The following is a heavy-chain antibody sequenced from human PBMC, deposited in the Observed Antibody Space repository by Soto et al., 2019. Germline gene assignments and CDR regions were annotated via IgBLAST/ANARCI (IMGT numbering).Heavy chain of an antibody. V-gene: IGHV3-23*01. CDR1: GFTFSSFA. Sequence: GGSLSLSCAASGFTFSSFAMSWVRQSPGKGLEWVSTISGSGGSTYYADAVKGRFSISSDNSMGTLYLQMKSLRVEDTAIYYCAKEVSLGSTVDLGYWGQGTLVTVSS. CDR3: AKEVSLGSTVDLGY. CDR2: ISGSGGST. J-gene: IGHJ4*02. D-gene: IGHD7-27*01.